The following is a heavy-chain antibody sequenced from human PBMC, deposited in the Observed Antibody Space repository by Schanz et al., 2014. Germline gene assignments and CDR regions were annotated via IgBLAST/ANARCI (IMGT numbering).Heavy chain of an antibody. J-gene: IGHJ4*02. CDR2: IYYSGST. CDR1: GFSFSSYS. CDR3: ARAARRTRVVPLYFDY. D-gene: IGHD2-2*01. Sequence: QVQLVESGGGLVKPGGSLRLSCSASGFSFSSYSMNWVRQAPGKGLEWIESIYYSGSTYYNPSFKSRVTTSVDTSKNQFSLKLRSVTAADTAVYYCARAARRTRVVPLYFDYWGQGTLVTVSS. V-gene: IGHV4-59*05.